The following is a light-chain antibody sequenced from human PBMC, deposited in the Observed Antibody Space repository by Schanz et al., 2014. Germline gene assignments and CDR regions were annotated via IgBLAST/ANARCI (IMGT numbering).Light chain of an antibody. J-gene: IGKJ1*01. V-gene: IGKV1-5*01. CDR1: QSIGRW. CDR3: QQYNTYPWT. Sequence: DIQMTQSPSTLSASVGDSVTITCRASQSIGRWLAWYQQKPGKAPNLLIYDASNLESGVPSRFSGSGSGTDFTLTISSLQPDDFAAYYCQQYNTYPWTFGQGTKVEIK. CDR2: DAS.